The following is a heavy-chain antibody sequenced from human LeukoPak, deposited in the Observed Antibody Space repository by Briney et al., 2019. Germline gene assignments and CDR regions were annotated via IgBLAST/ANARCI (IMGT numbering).Heavy chain of an antibody. J-gene: IGHJ5*02. D-gene: IGHD3-10*01. CDR2: ISGSGGST. CDR1: GFTVSSNY. CDR3: AKDPQKDYYGSGSYYNDGNWFDP. Sequence: GGSLRLSCAASGFTVSSNYMSWVRQAPGKGLEWVSAISGSGGSTYYADSVKGRFTISRDNSKNTLYLQMNSLRAEDTAVYYCAKDPQKDYYGSGSYYNDGNWFDPWGQGTLVTVSS. V-gene: IGHV3-23*01.